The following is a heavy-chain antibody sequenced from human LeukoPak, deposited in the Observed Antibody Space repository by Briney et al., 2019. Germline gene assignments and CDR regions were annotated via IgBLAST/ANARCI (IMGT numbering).Heavy chain of an antibody. D-gene: IGHD3-22*01. CDR2: ISHDGTYK. Sequence: GGSLRLSGTASGFTFSNAWMSWVRQAPGKGLEWVAVISHDGTYKYYADSVKGRFTISRDNSKNTLYLQMNTLRAEDTAVYYCAKDVSPLDSSGYYYIFDYWGQGTLVTVSS. CDR1: GFTFSNAW. V-gene: IGHV3-30*18. J-gene: IGHJ4*02. CDR3: AKDVSPLDSSGYYYIFDY.